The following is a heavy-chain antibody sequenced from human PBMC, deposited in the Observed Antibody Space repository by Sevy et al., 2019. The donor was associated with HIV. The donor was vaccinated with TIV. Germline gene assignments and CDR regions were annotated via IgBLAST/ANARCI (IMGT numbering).Heavy chain of an antibody. CDR1: GFTFSNVW. CDR2: IKSKTEGGTA. J-gene: IGHJ1*01. CDR3: TTGGSLFQH. D-gene: IGHD2-15*01. Sequence: GGSLRLSCAASGFTFSNVWMSWLRQAPGKGLEWVANIKSKTEGGTADYAAPVKDRFTISRDDSKDTLYLQMNSLKTEDTAVYYCTTGGSLFQHWGQGTLVTVSS. V-gene: IGHV3-15*01.